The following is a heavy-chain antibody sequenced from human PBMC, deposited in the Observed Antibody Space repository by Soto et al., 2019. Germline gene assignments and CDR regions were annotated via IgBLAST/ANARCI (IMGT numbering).Heavy chain of an antibody. J-gene: IGHJ4*02. CDR1: GGSISTGDYY. V-gene: IGHV4-30-4*01. CDR3: ARGSYYYDRSGYYHY. CDR2: IYYSGST. Sequence: SETLSLTCTVSGGSISTGDYYWGWIRQPPGKGLEWIGYIYYSGSTYYNPSLKSRVTISVDTSKNQFSLKLSSVTAADTAVYYCARGSYYYDRSGYYHYWGQGTLVTVSS. D-gene: IGHD3-22*01.